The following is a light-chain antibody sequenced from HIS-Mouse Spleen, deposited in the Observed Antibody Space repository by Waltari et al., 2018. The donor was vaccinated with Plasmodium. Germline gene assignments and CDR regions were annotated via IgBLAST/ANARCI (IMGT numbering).Light chain of an antibody. CDR1: QLGDKY. Sequence: SYELTQSPSVSVSPGQTASITCPGDQLGDKYACWYQQKPGPSPVLVIYKDSKRPSGIPERFSGSNSGNTATLTISGTQAMDEADYYCQAWDSSTAVFGGGTKLTVL. V-gene: IGLV3-1*01. J-gene: IGLJ2*01. CDR2: KDS. CDR3: QAWDSSTAV.